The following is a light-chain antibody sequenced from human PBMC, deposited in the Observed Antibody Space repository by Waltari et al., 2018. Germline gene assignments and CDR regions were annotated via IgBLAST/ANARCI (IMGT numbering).Light chain of an antibody. J-gene: IGLJ1*01. Sequence: QSALTQPASVSGSPGQSITISCTGTSSDVRTYNLVSWYQQHPGKAPKLMIDEVTTRPHGVSNRCSGSKSGNTASLTISGLQAEDEAEYYCCSFAGSSTCYVFGTGTKVTVL. CDR1: SSDVRTYNL. CDR2: EVT. CDR3: CSFAGSSTCYV. V-gene: IGLV2-23*02.